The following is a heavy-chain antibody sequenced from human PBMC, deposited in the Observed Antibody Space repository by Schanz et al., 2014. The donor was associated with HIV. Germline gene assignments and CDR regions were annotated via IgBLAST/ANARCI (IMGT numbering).Heavy chain of an antibody. D-gene: IGHD6-13*01. CDR1: GYTFTGYY. J-gene: IGHJ4*02. CDR2: INPSSGGT. Sequence: QVQLVQSGAEVKKPGASVKVSCKASGYTFTGYYMHWVRQAPGQGLEWMGWINPSSGGTNYAQKFQGRVTMTRDTSISTAYMELRRLRSDDTAVYYCARVSGWSSFDYWGQGTLVIVSS. CDR3: ARVSGWSSFDY. V-gene: IGHV1-2*02.